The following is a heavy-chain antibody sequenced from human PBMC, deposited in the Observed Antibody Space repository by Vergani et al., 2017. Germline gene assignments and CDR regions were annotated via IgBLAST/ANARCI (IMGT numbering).Heavy chain of an antibody. Sequence: QVTLRESGPALVKPTQTLTLTCTFSGFSLSTSGMCVSWIRQPPGKALEWLARIDWDDDKYYSTSLKTRLTISKDTSKNQVVLTMTNMYPVDTATYYCVFYYYGSGSYYGDYWGQGTLVTVSS. J-gene: IGHJ4*02. CDR3: VFYYYGSGSYYGDY. CDR2: IDWDDDK. D-gene: IGHD3-10*01. V-gene: IGHV2-70*15. CDR1: GFSLSTSGMC.